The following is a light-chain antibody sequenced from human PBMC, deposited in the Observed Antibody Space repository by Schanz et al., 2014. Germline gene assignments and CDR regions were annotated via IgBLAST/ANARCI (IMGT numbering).Light chain of an antibody. J-gene: IGLJ3*02. CDR3: CSYAGSSIWV. CDR2: EGT. V-gene: IGLV2-23*01. CDR1: SSDVGGYNL. Sequence: QSALTQPASVSGSPGQSITISCTGTSSDVGGYNLVSWYQQHPGKAPKLMIYEGTYRASGDSNRFSGSKSGNTASLTISGLQAEDEADYHCCSYAGSSIWVFGGGTKLTVL.